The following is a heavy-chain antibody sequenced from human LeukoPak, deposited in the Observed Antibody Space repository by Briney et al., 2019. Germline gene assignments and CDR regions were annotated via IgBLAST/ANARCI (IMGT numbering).Heavy chain of an antibody. CDR1: GFIFSSYW. CDR2: INSDGSST. CDR3: ARGHYYSSSLPFSMEFDP. V-gene: IGHV3-74*01. J-gene: IGHJ5*02. D-gene: IGHD6-6*01. Sequence: GGSLRLPCAASGFIFSSYWMHWVRQAPGKGLVWVSRINSDGSSTSYADSVKGRFTISRDNAKNTLYLQMNSLRAEDTAVYYCARGHYYSSSLPFSMEFDPWGQGTLVTVSS.